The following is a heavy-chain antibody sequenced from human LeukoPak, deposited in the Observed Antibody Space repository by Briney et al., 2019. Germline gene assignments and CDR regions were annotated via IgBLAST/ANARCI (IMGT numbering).Heavy chain of an antibody. D-gene: IGHD3-22*01. CDR1: GFTFSSYG. J-gene: IGHJ6*03. CDR3: ARAGHYDSSGYYYGGYYYYMDV. Sequence: GGSLRLSCAASGFTFSSYGMHWVRQAPGKGLEWVAVIWYDGSNKYYADSVKVRFTISRDNSKNTLYLQMNSLRAEDTAVYYCARAGHYDSSGYYYGGYYYYMDVWGKGTTVTVSS. V-gene: IGHV3-33*01. CDR2: IWYDGSNK.